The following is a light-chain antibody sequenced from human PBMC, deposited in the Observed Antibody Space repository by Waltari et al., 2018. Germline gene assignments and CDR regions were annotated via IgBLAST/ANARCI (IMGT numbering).Light chain of an antibody. CDR3: QQYNNWPYT. V-gene: IGKV3-15*01. CDR1: QIVSSN. CDR2: GAS. J-gene: IGKJ2*01. Sequence: EIVMTQSPATLSVSPGERAPLSCRASQIVSSNLAWYQQKPGQAPRPLIYGASTRATGIPARFSGSGSGTEFTLTISSLQSEDFAVYYCQQYNNWPYTFGQGTKLEIK.